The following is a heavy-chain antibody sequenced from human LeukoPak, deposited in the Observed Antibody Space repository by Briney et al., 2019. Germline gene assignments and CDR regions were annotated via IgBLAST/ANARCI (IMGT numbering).Heavy chain of an antibody. CDR2: ISDNGGGR. D-gene: IGHD4/OR15-4a*01. V-gene: IGHV3-23*01. Sequence: GGSLRLSCGASGFIFRNYAMSWVRQAPGEGLEWVSGISDNGGGRYYADSVKGRFTISRDNSKNMLYLQMNSLRAEDTAVYYCAKESGALGAPLYDYWGRGILVTASS. CDR3: AKESGALGAPLYDY. J-gene: IGHJ4*02. CDR1: GFIFRNYA.